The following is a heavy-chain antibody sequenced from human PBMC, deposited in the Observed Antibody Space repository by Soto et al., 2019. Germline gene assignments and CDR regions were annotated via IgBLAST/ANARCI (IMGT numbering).Heavy chain of an antibody. Sequence: SETLSLTCSVSGRSMSSNYWSWIRQSPDKGLEWLGYVFYGGTDYNPSLGGRVSMSVETSKSQFSLKVSSVTAADTAVYYCARGTSWQLPFDYWGQGTLVTVSS. V-gene: IGHV4-59*01. J-gene: IGHJ4*02. D-gene: IGHD6-13*01. CDR1: GRSMSSNY. CDR2: VFYGGT. CDR3: ARGTSWQLPFDY.